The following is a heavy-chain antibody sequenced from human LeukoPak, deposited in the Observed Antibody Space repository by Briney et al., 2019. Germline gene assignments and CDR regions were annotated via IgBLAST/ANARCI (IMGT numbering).Heavy chain of an antibody. CDR3: ARVTGYMIEDYFDY. V-gene: IGHV4-4*07. D-gene: IGHD3-22*01. Sequence: PSETLSLTCTVSGGSISSYYWSWIRQPAGKGLEWIGRIYTSGSTNYNPSLKSRVTMSVDTSKNHFSLKLSSVTAADTAVYYCARVTGYMIEDYFDYWGQGTLVTVSS. CDR2: IYTSGST. J-gene: IGHJ4*02. CDR1: GGSISSYY.